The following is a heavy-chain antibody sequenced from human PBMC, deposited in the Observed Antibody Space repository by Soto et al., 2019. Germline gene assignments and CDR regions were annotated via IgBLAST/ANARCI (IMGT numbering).Heavy chain of an antibody. CDR2: IYSDGSGT. J-gene: IGHJ4*02. D-gene: IGHD5-18*01. Sequence: GGSLRLSCAASGFTFSNFWMHWVRKAPGKGLVWVSRIYSDGSGTMYADSVKGRFTISRDNAKSTLYLQMNSLRPEDTAVYYWATLNSFGSDYWGRGTLVTVSS. CDR3: ATLNSFGSDY. V-gene: IGHV3-74*03. CDR1: GFTFSNFW.